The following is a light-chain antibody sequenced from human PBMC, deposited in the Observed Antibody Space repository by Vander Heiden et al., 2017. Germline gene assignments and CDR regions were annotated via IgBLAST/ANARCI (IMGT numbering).Light chain of an antibody. CDR3: SSYAGNNILV. CDR1: GNDVGFYNY. V-gene: IGLV2-8*01. Sequence: QSVLTQPPSASGSPGQSVTISCTGTGNDVGFYNYVSWYQQHPGKVPKLLIYEVSKRPSGVPHRFSGSKSGDTASLTVTGLQAEDEADYYCSSYAGNNILVFGGGTKLTVL. CDR2: EVS. J-gene: IGLJ3*02.